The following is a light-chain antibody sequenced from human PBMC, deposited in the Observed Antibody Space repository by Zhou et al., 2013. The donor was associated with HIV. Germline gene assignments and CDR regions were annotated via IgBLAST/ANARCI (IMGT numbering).Light chain of an antibody. V-gene: IGKV3-20*01. CDR3: LQYDKSPFT. Sequence: EIVLTQSPDTLSLSPGERATLSCRARQPIHTNSVAWYQQKPGQAPRLLIYGASRRATGIPDRFTASGSGTDFTLTITRLEPEDFAVYYCLQYDKSPFTFGPGTKVDIK. CDR1: QPIHTNS. J-gene: IGKJ3*01. CDR2: GAS.